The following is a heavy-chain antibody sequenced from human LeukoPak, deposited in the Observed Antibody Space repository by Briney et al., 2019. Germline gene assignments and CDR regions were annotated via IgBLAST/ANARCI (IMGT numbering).Heavy chain of an antibody. CDR2: IFYSGST. Sequence: PSETLSLTCTVSGGSISNFYWSWIRQPPGKGLEWIGYIFYSGSTNYNPSLKSRVTISVDTSKNQFSLKLTSLTAADTALYYCARSHSAYGGFFDHWGQGTLVSVSS. J-gene: IGHJ4*02. CDR1: GGSISNFY. D-gene: IGHD4-23*01. CDR3: ARSHSAYGGFFDH. V-gene: IGHV4-59*08.